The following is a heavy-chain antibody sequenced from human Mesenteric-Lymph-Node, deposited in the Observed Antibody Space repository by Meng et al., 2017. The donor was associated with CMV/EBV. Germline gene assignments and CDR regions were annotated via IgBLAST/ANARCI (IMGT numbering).Heavy chain of an antibody. CDR2: MNGRGSSA. D-gene: IGHD6-19*01. J-gene: IGHJ4*02. CDR3: AKDSTESLVVGNGPFDS. V-gene: IGHV3-23*01. CDR1: GFTFSRYS. Sequence: GESLKISCAASGFTFSRYSMSWVRQVPGKGLEWLSAMNGRGSSAYYVDSVRARFTVSRDKSTNTMYLQMTSLRADDSAIYYCAKDSTESLVVGNGPFDSWGQGALVTVSS.